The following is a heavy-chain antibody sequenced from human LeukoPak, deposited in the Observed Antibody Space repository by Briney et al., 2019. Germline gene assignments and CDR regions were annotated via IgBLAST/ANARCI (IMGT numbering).Heavy chain of an antibody. Sequence: GSLRLSCAASGFTFSSYAMSWIRQPPGKGLDWIGYMYSGGTTNYSPSLKSRVTISEDTSKNQFSLKLTSVTAADTAVYYCARGAGYCSSTSCYEWDYWGQGTLVTVSS. CDR2: MYSGGTT. D-gene: IGHD2-2*01. V-gene: IGHV4-59*12. CDR1: GFTFSSYA. CDR3: ARGAGYCSSTSCYEWDY. J-gene: IGHJ4*02.